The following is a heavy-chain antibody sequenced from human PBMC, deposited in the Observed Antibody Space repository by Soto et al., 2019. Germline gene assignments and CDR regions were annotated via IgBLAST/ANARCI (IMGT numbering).Heavy chain of an antibody. CDR2: IYYSGST. V-gene: IGHV4-31*03. CDR1: GGSISSGGYY. D-gene: IGHD3-10*01. CDR3: ARKKGSGGGYYYYYDMDV. J-gene: IGHJ6*02. Sequence: SETLSLTCTVSGGSISSGGYYWSWIRQHPGKGLEWIGYIYYSGSTYYNPSLKSRVTISVDTSKNQFSLKLSSVTAADTAVFYCARKKGSGGGYYYYYDMDVWGQGTTVTVS.